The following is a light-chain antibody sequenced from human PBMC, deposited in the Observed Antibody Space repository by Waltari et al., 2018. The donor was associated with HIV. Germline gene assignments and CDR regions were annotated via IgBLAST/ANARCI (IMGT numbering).Light chain of an antibody. V-gene: IGLV1-47*01. CDR1: SSNIENDN. J-gene: IGLJ1*01. CDR2: KNF. CDR3: VGWDSSLSAYV. Sequence: QSCLTQPPSASGTPGQTVTISCSGSSSNIENDNVSWYQQLPGMTPKLLIYKNFLRPSGVPDRFAASKSDTSASLTISGLRSADEADYYCVGWDSSLSAYVFGAGTKVAVL.